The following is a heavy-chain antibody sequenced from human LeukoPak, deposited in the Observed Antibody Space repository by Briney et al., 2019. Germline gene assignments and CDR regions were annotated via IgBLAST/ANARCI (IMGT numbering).Heavy chain of an antibody. Sequence: ASVKVSCKASGYIFSGYYMHWLRQAPGQGLEWMGWINPNSGGADYAQKFQGRVTMTRDTSISTAYMALSRLRSDDTAVYYCARGCCSGGSCYDAFDIWGQGTMVTVSS. D-gene: IGHD2-15*01. J-gene: IGHJ3*02. V-gene: IGHV1-2*02. CDR1: GYIFSGYY. CDR3: ARGCCSGGSCYDAFDI. CDR2: INPNSGGA.